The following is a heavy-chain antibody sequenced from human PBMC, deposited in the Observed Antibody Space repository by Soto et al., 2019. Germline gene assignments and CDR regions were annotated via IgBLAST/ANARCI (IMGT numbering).Heavy chain of an antibody. CDR1: GYTFTSYW. V-gene: IGHV5-51*01. CDR3: ARHIPAAGDYYGMDV. J-gene: IGHJ6*02. Sequence: PGESLKISCKGSGYTFTSYWIGWVRQMPGKGLEWMGIIYPGDSDTIYSPSFQGQVTISADKSISTAYLQWSSLKASDTAMYYCARHIPAAGDYYGMDVWGQGTTVTVSS. CDR2: IYPGDSDT. D-gene: IGHD2-2*01.